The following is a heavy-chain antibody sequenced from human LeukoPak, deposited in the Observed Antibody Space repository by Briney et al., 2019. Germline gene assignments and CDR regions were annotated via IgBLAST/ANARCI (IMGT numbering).Heavy chain of an antibody. CDR3: VRSVAVTFDP. D-gene: IGHD6-19*01. CDR2: INTDGTTT. CDR1: GFTFSSYW. J-gene: IGHJ5*02. Sequence: GGSLRLSCAASGFTFSSYWMSWVRQAPGKGLVWVSCINTDGTTTKYAGSVKGRFNISRDNARNTLFLQMNSLRAEDTAVYYCVRSVAVTFDPWGQGTLVTVSS. V-gene: IGHV3-74*03.